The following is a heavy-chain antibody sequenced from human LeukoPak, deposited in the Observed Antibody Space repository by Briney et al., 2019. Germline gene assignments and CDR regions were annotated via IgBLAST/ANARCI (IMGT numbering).Heavy chain of an antibody. V-gene: IGHV4-4*02. CDR2: IYHSGST. J-gene: IGHJ4*02. D-gene: IGHD3-22*01. CDR3: VRNGYYSVDY. Sequence: SETLSLTCAVSGGSISSNWWSWDRQSPGKGLEWIAEIYHSGSTNYNPSLKSRVTISIDQSKSQFSLKLSSVTAADTAVYYCVRNGYYSVDYWGQGTLVSVSS. CDR1: GGSISSNW.